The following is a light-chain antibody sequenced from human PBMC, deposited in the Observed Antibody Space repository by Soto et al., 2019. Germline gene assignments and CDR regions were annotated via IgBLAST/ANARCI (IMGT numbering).Light chain of an antibody. CDR3: SSYTDSSNYV. J-gene: IGLJ1*01. CDR1: SSDLAIYNY. Sequence: QSALTQPASVSGSPGQSITISCTGTSSDLAIYNYVSWYQQQPGKAPKLMIYQVTNRPSGVSNRFSSSRSGNTASLTISGLQAEDEADYYCSSYTDSSNYVFGTGTKVTVL. V-gene: IGLV2-14*01. CDR2: QVT.